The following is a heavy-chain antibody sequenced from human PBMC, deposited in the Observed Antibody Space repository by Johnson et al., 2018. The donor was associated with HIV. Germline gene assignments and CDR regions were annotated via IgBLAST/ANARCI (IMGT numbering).Heavy chain of an antibody. D-gene: IGHD6-13*01. CDR2: ISGRGGTT. CDR3: AKELSSSWTGDAFDI. Sequence: MLLVESGGGLVQPGGSLRLSCAASGFTFSSHAMSWVRQAPGKGLEWVSAISGRGGTTYYADSVKGRFTISRDNSKNTLYLQMNSLRAEDTAVYYCAKELSSSWTGDAFDIWGQGTMVTVSS. J-gene: IGHJ3*02. CDR1: GFTFSSHA. V-gene: IGHV3-23*04.